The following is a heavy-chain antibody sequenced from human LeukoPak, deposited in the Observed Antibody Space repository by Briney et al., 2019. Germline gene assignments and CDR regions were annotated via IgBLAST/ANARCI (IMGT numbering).Heavy chain of an antibody. V-gene: IGHV4-39*07. CDR1: GASISGRGYY. Sequence: SETLSLTCAVSGASISGRGYYWGWIRQPPGKGLEWIGNIYYSGSTYYNASLKSRVTISVDTSKNQFSLKMSSVTAADTAMYYCARGWTLKTPLGRVAGTSSRRGRYFDYWGQGTLVTVSS. J-gene: IGHJ4*01. CDR3: ARGWTLKTPLGRVAGTSSRRGRYFDY. D-gene: IGHD6-19*01. CDR2: IYYSGST.